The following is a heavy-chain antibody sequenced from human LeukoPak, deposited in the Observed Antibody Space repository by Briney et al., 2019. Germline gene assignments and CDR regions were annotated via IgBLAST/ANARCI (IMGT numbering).Heavy chain of an antibody. CDR3: ARVNYYDSSGPHGMDV. Sequence: GGSLRLSCAASGFTFSDYYMSWIRQAPGKGLEWVSYISSSGSTIYYADSVKGRFTIPRDNAKNSLYLQMNSLRAEDTAVYYCARVNYYDSSGPHGMDVWGQGTTVTVSS. D-gene: IGHD3-22*01. J-gene: IGHJ6*02. CDR2: ISSSGSTI. V-gene: IGHV3-11*01. CDR1: GFTFSDYY.